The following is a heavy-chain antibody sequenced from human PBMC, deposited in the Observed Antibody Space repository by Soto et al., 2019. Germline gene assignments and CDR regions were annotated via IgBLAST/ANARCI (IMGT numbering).Heavy chain of an antibody. CDR2: IKSTIDGGTT. V-gene: IGHV3-15*07. CDR1: GFTFSSYG. J-gene: IGHJ4*01. Sequence: GGSLRLSCAASGFTFSSYGMHWVRQAPGKGLEWVGRIKSTIDGGTTDYAEPVKGRFAISRDDSNNMVYLQMNSLKIEDTAVYYCTTDSYSTIIIVRFDYWGHGTLVTVSS. CDR3: TTDSYSTIIIVRFDY. D-gene: IGHD3-22*01.